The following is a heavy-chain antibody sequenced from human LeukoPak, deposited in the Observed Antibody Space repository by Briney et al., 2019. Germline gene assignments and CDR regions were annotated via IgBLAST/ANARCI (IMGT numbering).Heavy chain of an antibody. CDR1: GGSFSGYY. CDR2: INHSGST. CDR3: AREIVVVPAAPGWFDP. Sequence: SETLSLTCAVYGGSFSGYYWSWIRQPPGKGLEWFGEINHSGSTNYNPSLKSRVTISVDTSKNQFSLKLSSVTAADTAVYYCAREIVVVPAAPGWFDPWGQGTLVTVSS. J-gene: IGHJ5*02. D-gene: IGHD2-2*01. V-gene: IGHV4-34*01.